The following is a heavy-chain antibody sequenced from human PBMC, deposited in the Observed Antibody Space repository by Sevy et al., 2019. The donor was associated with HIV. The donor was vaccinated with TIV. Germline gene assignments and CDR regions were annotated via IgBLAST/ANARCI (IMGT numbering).Heavy chain of an antibody. V-gene: IGHV3-30*02. J-gene: IGHJ4*02. CDR3: AKDQGYNWNTEGFFDY. Sequence: GGSLRLSCAASAFSFSTNGMHWVRQAPGKGLEWVAFIRYDGNNKFYTDSVKGRFTISRDNSKNTLYLQMNRLTTEDTAVYYCAKDQGYNWNTEGFFDYWGQGTLVTVSS. CDR2: IRYDGNNK. CDR1: AFSFSTNG. D-gene: IGHD1-20*01.